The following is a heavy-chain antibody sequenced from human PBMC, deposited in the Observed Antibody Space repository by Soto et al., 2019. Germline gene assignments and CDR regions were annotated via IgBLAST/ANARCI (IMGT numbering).Heavy chain of an antibody. Sequence: PGGSLRLSCASSVFTFSSYAMSCVRHSPGKGLEWVSTVSGSGGSTYYADSVKGRFTISRDNSKSMLYLQMNSLRAEDTAIYYCAKSRSSPGSCFVPWGQGTPVTVSX. D-gene: IGHD6-13*01. CDR2: VSGSGGST. CDR3: AKSRSSPGSCFVP. CDR1: VFTFSSYA. J-gene: IGHJ5*02. V-gene: IGHV3-23*01.